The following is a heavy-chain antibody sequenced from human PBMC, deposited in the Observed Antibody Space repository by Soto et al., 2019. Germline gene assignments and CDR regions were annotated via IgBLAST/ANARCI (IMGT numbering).Heavy chain of an antibody. D-gene: IGHD6-13*01. J-gene: IGHJ4*02. Sequence: RGSLRVSCAASEFTFSIYAMTWVRQAPGKGLEWVSAISGSGGSTYYADSVKGRFTISRDNSKNTLYLQMNSLRAEDTAVYYCAKDWGAAAGTGQTFDYWGQGTMVTVSS. CDR1: EFTFSIYA. CDR3: AKDWGAAAGTGQTFDY. V-gene: IGHV3-23*01. CDR2: ISGSGGST.